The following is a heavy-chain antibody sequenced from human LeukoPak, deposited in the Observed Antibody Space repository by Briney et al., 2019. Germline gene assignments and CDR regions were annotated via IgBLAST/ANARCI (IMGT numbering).Heavy chain of an antibody. Sequence: PSETLSLTCAVYGGSFSGYYWSWIRQPPGKGLEWIGEINHSGSTNYNPSLKSRVTISVDTSKNQFSLKLSSVTAADTAVYYCARHSRYSNYARRQGDVDYWGQGTLVTVSS. CDR3: ARHSRYSNYARRQGDVDY. V-gene: IGHV4-34*01. CDR1: GGSFSGYY. CDR2: INHSGST. J-gene: IGHJ4*02. D-gene: IGHD4-11*01.